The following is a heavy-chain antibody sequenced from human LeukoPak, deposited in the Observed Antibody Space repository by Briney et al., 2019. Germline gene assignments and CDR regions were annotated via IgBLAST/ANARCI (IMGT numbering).Heavy chain of an antibody. CDR2: INSDGSST. CDR1: GFTFSDYW. D-gene: IGHD3-22*01. V-gene: IGHV3-74*01. Sequence: SGGSLRLSCAASGFTFSDYWMHWVRQAPGKGLVWVSRINSDGSSTNYADSVKGRFTISRDNAKNTLYLQMNSLRADDTALYYCARERTYYYDSNPDYFDYWGQGTLVTVSS. CDR3: ARERTYYYDSNPDYFDY. J-gene: IGHJ4*02.